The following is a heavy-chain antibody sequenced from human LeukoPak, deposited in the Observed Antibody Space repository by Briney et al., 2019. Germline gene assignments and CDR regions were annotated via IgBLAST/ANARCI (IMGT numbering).Heavy chain of an antibody. D-gene: IGHD1-1*01. V-gene: IGHV4-30-2*01. Sequence: SETLSLTCAVSGGSISSGGYSWSWIRQPPGTGLEWIGYIYHSGSTYYNPSLKSRVTISVDTSKNQFSLKLSSVTAADTAVYYCASPDWNQPYGMDVWGQGTTVTVSS. CDR2: IYHSGST. J-gene: IGHJ6*02. CDR1: GGSISSGGYS. CDR3: ASPDWNQPYGMDV.